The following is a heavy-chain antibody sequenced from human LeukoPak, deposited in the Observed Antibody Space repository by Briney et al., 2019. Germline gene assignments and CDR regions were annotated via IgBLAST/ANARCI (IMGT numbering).Heavy chain of an antibody. Sequence: PSETLSLTCTVSTDSISSGNYYWGWVRQSPGQRLEWIGSIVSGGSTYHNPSLTSGVTISVDGSKNQFSLKLSSVTAADTAVYYCARALLAGFDPWGQGTLVTVSS. CDR1: TDSISSGNYY. CDR2: IVSGGST. D-gene: IGHD2-8*02. V-gene: IGHV4-39*07. J-gene: IGHJ5*02. CDR3: ARALLAGFDP.